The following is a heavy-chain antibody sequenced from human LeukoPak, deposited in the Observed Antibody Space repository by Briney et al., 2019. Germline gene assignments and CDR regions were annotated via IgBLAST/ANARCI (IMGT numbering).Heavy chain of an antibody. CDR2: INHSGST. J-gene: IGHJ4*02. CDR1: GGSFSGYY. CDR3: TVVVVAATWTLIDY. D-gene: IGHD2-15*01. Sequence: SETLSLIRAVYGGSFSGYYWSWIRQPPGKGLEWIGEINHSGSTNYNPSLKSRVTISVDTSKNQFSLKLSSVTAADTAVYYCTVVVVAATWTLIDYWGQGTLVTVSS. V-gene: IGHV4-34*01.